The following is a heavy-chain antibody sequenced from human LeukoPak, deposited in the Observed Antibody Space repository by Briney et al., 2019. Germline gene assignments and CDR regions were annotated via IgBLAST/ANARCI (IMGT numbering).Heavy chain of an antibody. CDR3: ARDREGDYFGY. V-gene: IGHV3-48*03. CDR1: GFTFSSYE. J-gene: IGHJ4*02. CDR2: ISILVTST. Sequence: GGSLRLSCAASGFTFSSYEMNWVRQAPGKGLEWISYISILVTSTYYSDSVKGRFTISRDNAKNSLYLQMNSLRAEDTAVYYCARDREGDYFGYWGQGTLVTVSS.